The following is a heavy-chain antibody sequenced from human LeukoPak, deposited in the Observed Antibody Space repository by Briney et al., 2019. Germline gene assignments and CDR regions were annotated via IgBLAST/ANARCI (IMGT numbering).Heavy chain of an antibody. Sequence: ASVKVSCKASGYTFTSYGISWVRQAPGQGLEWMGWINPNSGGTNYAQKFQGRVTMTRDTSISTAYMELSRLRSDDTAMYYCARLPLGLFGESLNFDCWGQGTLVTVSS. CDR3: ARLPLGLFGESLNFDC. CDR2: INPNSGGT. CDR1: GYTFTSYG. J-gene: IGHJ4*02. D-gene: IGHD3-10*02. V-gene: IGHV1-2*02.